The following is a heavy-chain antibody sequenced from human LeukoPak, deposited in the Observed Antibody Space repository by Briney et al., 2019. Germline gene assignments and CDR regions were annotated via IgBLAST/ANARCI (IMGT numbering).Heavy chain of an antibody. D-gene: IGHD3-10*01. CDR2: IYCSGST. V-gene: IGHV4-59*01. CDR3: ARSAYGPETVDY. J-gene: IGHJ4*02. Sequence: SETLSLTCTVSGGSISSYYWSWIRQSPGKGLEWIGYIYCSGSTNYNPSLKSRATISVDTSKNQFSLKLSSVTAADTAVYFCARSAYGPETVDYWGQGTLVTVSS. CDR1: GGSISSYY.